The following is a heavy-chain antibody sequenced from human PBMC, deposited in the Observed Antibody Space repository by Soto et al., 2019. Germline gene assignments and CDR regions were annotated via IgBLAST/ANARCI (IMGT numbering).Heavy chain of an antibody. Sequence: EVQLVESGGGLVQPGGSLKLSCAASGFTFSGSAMHWVRQASGKGLEWVGRIRSKANSYATAYAASVKGRFTISRDDSKNTAYLQMNSLKTEDTAVYYCTRTYDFWSGYTTILYYYGMDVWGQGTTVTGSS. CDR3: TRTYDFWSGYTTILYYYGMDV. V-gene: IGHV3-73*02. CDR1: GFTFSGSA. J-gene: IGHJ6*02. CDR2: IRSKANSYAT. D-gene: IGHD3-3*01.